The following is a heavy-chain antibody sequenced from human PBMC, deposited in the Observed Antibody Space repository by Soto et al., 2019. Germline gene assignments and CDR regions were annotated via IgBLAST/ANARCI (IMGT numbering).Heavy chain of an antibody. CDR1: GASISTYY. V-gene: IGHV4-59*12. Sequence: SETLSLTCTVSGASISTYYWSWIRQPPGKGLEWIGYIYAIVNTNYNPSLRSRVTISVDTSENQFSLKLTSVTAADTAVYYCARDKITGLFDYWGQGTLVTVSS. D-gene: IGHD2-8*02. CDR2: IYAIVNT. J-gene: IGHJ4*02. CDR3: ARDKITGLFDY.